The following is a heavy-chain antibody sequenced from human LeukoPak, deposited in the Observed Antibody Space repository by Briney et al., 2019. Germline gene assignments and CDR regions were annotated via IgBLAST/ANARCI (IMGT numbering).Heavy chain of an antibody. CDR2: IYPHDSDT. D-gene: IGHD3-22*01. V-gene: IGHV5-51*01. J-gene: IGHJ4*02. CDR3: ARRFYYENTAYWGFDY. Sequence: GESLKISCKGSGYIFTSYWIGWVRQMPGKGLEWMGLIYPHDSDTTYSPSFQGQVTISADKSISTAFLQFNSLKASDSAIYFCARRFYYENTAYWGFDYWGRGTLVTVSS. CDR1: GYIFTSYW.